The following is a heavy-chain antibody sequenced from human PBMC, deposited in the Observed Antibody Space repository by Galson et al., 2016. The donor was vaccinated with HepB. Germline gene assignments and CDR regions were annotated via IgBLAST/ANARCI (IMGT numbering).Heavy chain of an antibody. J-gene: IGHJ2*01. V-gene: IGHV1-46*01. CDR1: AYTVTKFY. D-gene: IGHD2-21*01. CDR2: IRPSTGGT. CDR3: VYSTGHFDL. Sequence: SVKVSCKASAYTVTKFYLHWVRQAPGQGLEWVGVIRPSTGGTVSAQKFQDRVTMTTDMSTGTVYMEVNSLRSEDTALYYCVYSTGHFDLWGRGTLVTVSS.